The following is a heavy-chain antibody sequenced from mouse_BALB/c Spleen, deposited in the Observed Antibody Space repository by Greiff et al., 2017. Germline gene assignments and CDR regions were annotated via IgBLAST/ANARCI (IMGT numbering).Heavy chain of an antibody. CDR2: IYPGGGYT. CDR3: ARRYGNYLYFDY. CDR1: GYTFTNYW. D-gene: IGHD2-10*02. J-gene: IGHJ2*01. V-gene: IGHV1-63*02. Sequence: QVQLKESGAELVRPGTSVKISCKASGYTFTNYWLGWVKQRPGHGLEWIGDIYPGGGYTNYNEKFKGKATLTADTSSSTAYMQLSSLTSEDSAVYFCARRYGNYLYFDYWGQGTTLTVSS.